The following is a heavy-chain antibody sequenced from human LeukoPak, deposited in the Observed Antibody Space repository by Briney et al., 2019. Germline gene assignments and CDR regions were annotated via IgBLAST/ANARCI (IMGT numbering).Heavy chain of an antibody. J-gene: IGHJ4*02. D-gene: IGHD2-15*01. Sequence: PGGSLRLSCAASGFTFSSYTMNWVRQAPGKGLEWVSGISASGGSTYYADSVKGRFTISRDNSKNSLYLQMNSLRAEDTALNYCAKGGAKWWSFGGTGFDYWGQGTLVTVSS. CDR2: ISASGGST. CDR1: GFTFSSYT. CDR3: AKGGAKWWSFGGTGFDY. V-gene: IGHV3-23*01.